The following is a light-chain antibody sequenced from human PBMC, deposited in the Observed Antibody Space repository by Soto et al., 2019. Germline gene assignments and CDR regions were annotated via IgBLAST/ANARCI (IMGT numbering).Light chain of an antibody. CDR1: QSVSSY. J-gene: IGKJ5*01. CDR3: QQYSSSPIT. Sequence: EIVLTQSPATLSLSPGERATLSCRASQSVSSYLAWHQQKPGQAPRLLIYDASNRATGIPARFSGSGSGTDFTLTISSLEPEDFAVYYCQQYSSSPITFGQGTRLEIK. V-gene: IGKV3-11*01. CDR2: DAS.